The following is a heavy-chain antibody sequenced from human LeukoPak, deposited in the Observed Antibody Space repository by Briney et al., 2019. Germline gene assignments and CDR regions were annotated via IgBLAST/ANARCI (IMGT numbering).Heavy chain of an antibody. D-gene: IGHD3-22*01. CDR2: IRYDGSNK. Sequence: GGTLRLSCAASGLTFSSYGMSWVRQAPGKGLEWVAFIRYDGSNKYYADSVKGRFTISRDNSKNTLYLQMNSLRAEDTAVYYCAKGSYSSGYYYGAFDIWGQGTMVTVSS. J-gene: IGHJ3*02. CDR1: GLTFSSYG. V-gene: IGHV3-30*02. CDR3: AKGSYSSGYYYGAFDI.